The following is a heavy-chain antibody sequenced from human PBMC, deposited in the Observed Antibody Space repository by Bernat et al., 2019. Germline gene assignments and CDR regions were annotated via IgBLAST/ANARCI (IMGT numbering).Heavy chain of an antibody. D-gene: IGHD5-12*01. V-gene: IGHV5-51*01. CDR2: IYPGDSDT. CDR3: ARQEDLVATVTGCFDY. Sequence: EVQLVQSGAEVKKPGESLKISCKGSGYSFTTHWIGWVRQMPGKGLELMGIIYPGDSDTRYSPSFQGQVTISADKSINTAYLQWSSLKASDTAMYYCARQEDLVATVTGCFDYWGQGTLATVSS. J-gene: IGHJ4*02. CDR1: GYSFTTHW.